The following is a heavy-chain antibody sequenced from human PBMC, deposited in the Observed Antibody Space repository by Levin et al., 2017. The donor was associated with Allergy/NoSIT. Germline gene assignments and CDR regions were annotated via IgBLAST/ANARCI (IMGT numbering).Heavy chain of an antibody. CDR1: GYSFTSYW. D-gene: IGHD2-2*01. CDR2: IYPGDSDT. J-gene: IGHJ6*03. Sequence: GESLKISCKGSGYSFTSYWIGWVRQMPGKGLEWMGIIYPGDSDTRYSPSFQGQVTISADKSISTAYLQWSSLKASDTAMYYCARRVVVPAAIDVLYYYYMDVWGKGTTVTVSS. V-gene: IGHV5-51*01. CDR3: ARRVVVPAAIDVLYYYYMDV.